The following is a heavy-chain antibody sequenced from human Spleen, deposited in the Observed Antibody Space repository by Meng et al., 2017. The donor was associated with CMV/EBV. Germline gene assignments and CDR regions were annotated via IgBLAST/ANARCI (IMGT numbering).Heavy chain of an antibody. V-gene: IGHV1-2*02. D-gene: IGHD3-10*01. Sequence: ASVKVSCKDPGGTFRGFGFTWVRQAPGQGLEWMGWIDPNSGDTDLVQRFQGRVTMTSDMSINTAYMELTRLQSDDTAIYYCARGGPARGELPLYGGQGTLVTVSS. CDR2: IDPNSGDT. CDR3: ARGGPARGELPLY. J-gene: IGHJ4*02. CDR1: GGTFRGFG.